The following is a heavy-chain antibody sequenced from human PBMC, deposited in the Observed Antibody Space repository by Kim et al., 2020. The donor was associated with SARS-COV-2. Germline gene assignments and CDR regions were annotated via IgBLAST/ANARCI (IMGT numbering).Heavy chain of an antibody. Sequence: ASVKVSCKASGYTFTSYAMNWVRQAPGQGLEWMGWINTNTGNPTYAQGFTGRFVFSLDTSVSTAYLQISSLKAEDTAVYYCARDHAPGIAVAGTYYFQHWGQGTLVTVSS. D-gene: IGHD6-19*01. V-gene: IGHV7-4-1*02. CDR1: GYTFTSYA. CDR2: INTNTGNP. CDR3: ARDHAPGIAVAGTYYFQH. J-gene: IGHJ1*01.